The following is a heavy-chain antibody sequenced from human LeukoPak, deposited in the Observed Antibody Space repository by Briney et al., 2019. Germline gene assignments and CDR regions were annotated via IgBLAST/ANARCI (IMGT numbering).Heavy chain of an antibody. V-gene: IGHV4-59*12. J-gene: IGHJ4*02. CDR2: IYYSGST. D-gene: IGHD3-10*01. CDR3: ARDYYGSGSHHSDY. CDR1: GGSISSYY. Sequence: SETLSLTCTVSGGSISSYYWSWIRQPPGKGLEWIGYIYYSGSTNYNPSLKSRVTISVDTSKNQFSLKLSSVTAADTAVYYCARDYYGSGSHHSDYWGQGTLVTVSS.